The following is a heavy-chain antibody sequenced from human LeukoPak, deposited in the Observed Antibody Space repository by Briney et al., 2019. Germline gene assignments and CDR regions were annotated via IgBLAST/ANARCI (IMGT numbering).Heavy chain of an antibody. J-gene: IGHJ5*02. D-gene: IGHD5-24*01. Sequence: ASVKVSCKASGYTFTSYDINWVRQATGQGLEWMGGIIPIFGTANYAQKFQGRVTITADKSTSTAYMELSSLRSEDTAVYYCAREWEGGYNTGDTWYNWFDPWGQGTLVTVSS. V-gene: IGHV1-69*06. CDR1: GYTFTSYD. CDR2: IIPIFGTA. CDR3: AREWEGGYNTGDTWYNWFDP.